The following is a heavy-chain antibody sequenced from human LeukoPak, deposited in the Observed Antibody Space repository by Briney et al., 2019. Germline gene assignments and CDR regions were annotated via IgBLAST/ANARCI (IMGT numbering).Heavy chain of an antibody. CDR3: ARVGGFLDFDY. J-gene: IGHJ4*02. CDR1: GFTFSSYS. CDR2: ISSSSSYI. V-gene: IGHV3-21*01. Sequence: GGSLRLSCAATGFTFSSYSMNWVRQAPGKGLEWVSSISSSSSYIYYADSVKGRFTISRDNAKNSLYLQMNSLRAEDTAVYYCARVGGFLDFDYWGQGTLVTVSS. D-gene: IGHD3-3*01.